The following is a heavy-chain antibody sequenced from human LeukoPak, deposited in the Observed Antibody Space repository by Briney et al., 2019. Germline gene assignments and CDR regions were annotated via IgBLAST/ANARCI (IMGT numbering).Heavy chain of an antibody. CDR3: AREVIPAAYAPLGY. J-gene: IGHJ4*02. Sequence: PGGSLRLSCAASGFTFSSYTMNWVRQAPGKGLVWVSRINTDGSSTSYADSVKGRFTISRDNAKNTLYLQMNSLRAEDTAVYYCAREVIPAAYAPLGYWGQGTLVTVSS. CDR2: INTDGSST. V-gene: IGHV3-74*01. CDR1: GFTFSSYT. D-gene: IGHD2-2*01.